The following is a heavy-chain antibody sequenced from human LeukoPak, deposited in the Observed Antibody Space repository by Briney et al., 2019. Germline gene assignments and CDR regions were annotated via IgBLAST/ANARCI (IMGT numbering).Heavy chain of an antibody. V-gene: IGHV3-30*02. CDR2: IRYDGSNK. D-gene: IGHD3-22*01. Sequence: PGGSLRLSCAASGFTFSSHWMSWVRQAPGKGLEWVAFIRYDGSNKYYADSVKGRFTISRDNSKNTLYLQMNSLRAEDTAVYYCANTAYYYDSSGYFRGRGFGSYWGQGTLVTVSS. CDR1: GFTFSSHW. J-gene: IGHJ4*02. CDR3: ANTAYYYDSSGYFRGRGFGSY.